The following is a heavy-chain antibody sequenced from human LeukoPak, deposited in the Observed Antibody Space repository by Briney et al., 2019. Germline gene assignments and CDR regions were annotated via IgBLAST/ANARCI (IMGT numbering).Heavy chain of an antibody. CDR1: GGSISSSSYY. CDR3: ARHRLPPRRDFYYASGRSYTPCYFDF. Sequence: PSETLSLTCTVSGGSISSSSYYWGRIRQPPGKGLEWIGSIYYSGSTYYNPSLKSRVTMDADTSKNQFSLKLSSVTAADTAVYYCARHRLPPRRDFYYASGRSYTPCYFDFWGQGALVTVSS. V-gene: IGHV4-39*01. J-gene: IGHJ4*02. CDR2: IYYSGST. D-gene: IGHD3-10*01.